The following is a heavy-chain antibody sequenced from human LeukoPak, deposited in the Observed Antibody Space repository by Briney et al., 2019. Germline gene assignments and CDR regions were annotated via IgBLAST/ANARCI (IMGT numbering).Heavy chain of an antibody. CDR1: GGSISSYY. V-gene: IGHV4-34*01. CDR2: INHSGST. Sequence: SETLSLTCTVSGGSISSYYWSWIRQPPGKGLEWIGEINHSGSTNYNPSLKSRVTISVDTSKNQFSLKLSSVTAADTAVYYCARFAGYCSGGSCYPDAFDIWGQGTMVTVSS. CDR3: ARFAGYCSGGSCYPDAFDI. D-gene: IGHD2-15*01. J-gene: IGHJ3*02.